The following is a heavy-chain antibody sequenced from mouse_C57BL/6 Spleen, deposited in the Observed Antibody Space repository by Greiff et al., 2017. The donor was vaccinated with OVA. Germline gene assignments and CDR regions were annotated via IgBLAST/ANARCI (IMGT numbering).Heavy chain of an antibody. Sequence: VQLQQPGAELVKPGASVKLSCKASGYTFTSYWMHWVKQRPGQGLEWIGMIHPNSGSTNYNEKFKSKAPLTVDKSSSTAYMQLSSLTSEDSAVDYCARRGYDYDFAYWGQGTLVTVSA. V-gene: IGHV1-64*01. CDR3: ARRGYDYDFAY. J-gene: IGHJ3*01. D-gene: IGHD2-4*01. CDR2: IHPNSGST. CDR1: GYTFTSYW.